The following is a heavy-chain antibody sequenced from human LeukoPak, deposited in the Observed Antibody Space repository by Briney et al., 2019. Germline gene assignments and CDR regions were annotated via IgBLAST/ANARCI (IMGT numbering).Heavy chain of an antibody. D-gene: IGHD6-6*01. CDR3: AMDFSSSSPSQDAFDI. CDR2: FDPEDGET. V-gene: IGHV1-24*01. Sequence: ASVKVSCKVSGYTLTELSMHWVRQAPGKGLEWMGGFDPEDGETIYAQKFQGRVTMTEDTSTDTAYMELSSLRSEDTAVYYCAMDFSSSSPSQDAFDIWGQGTMVTVSS. CDR1: GYTLTELS. J-gene: IGHJ3*02.